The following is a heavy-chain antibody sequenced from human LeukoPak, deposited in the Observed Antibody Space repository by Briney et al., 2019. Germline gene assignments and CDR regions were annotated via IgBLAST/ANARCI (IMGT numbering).Heavy chain of an antibody. J-gene: IGHJ6*04. Sequence: GGSLRLSCAASGFTLRSYEMNWVRQAPGKGLEWVSYISSSGSTIYYADSVKGRFTISRDNAKNSLYLQMNSLRAEDTAVYYCAELGITMIGGVWGKGTTVTISS. V-gene: IGHV3-48*03. CDR2: ISSSGSTI. D-gene: IGHD3-10*02. CDR3: AELGITMIGGV. CDR1: GFTLRSYE.